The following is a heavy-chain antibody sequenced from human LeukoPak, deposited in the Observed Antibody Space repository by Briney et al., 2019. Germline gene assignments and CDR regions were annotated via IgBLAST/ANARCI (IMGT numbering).Heavy chain of an antibody. J-gene: IGHJ4*02. D-gene: IGHD2-15*01. CDR3: ARDHYCSGGSCYPDY. CDR1: EFTFSSYS. CDR2: ISSSSSYI. Sequence: PGGSLRLSCAASEFTFSSYSMNWVRQAPGKGLEWVSSISSSSSYIYYADSVKGRFTISRDNAKNSLYLQMNSLRAEDTAVYYCARDHYCSGGSCYPDYWGQGTLVTVSS. V-gene: IGHV3-21*01.